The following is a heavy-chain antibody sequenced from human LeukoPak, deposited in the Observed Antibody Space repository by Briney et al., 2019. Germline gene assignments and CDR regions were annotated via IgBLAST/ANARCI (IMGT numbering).Heavy chain of an antibody. CDR1: GFTFSSYA. CDR3: AKGYHTVTTWIDY. CDR2: ISGSGGST. V-gene: IGHV3-23*01. Sequence: GGSLRLSCAASGFTFSSYAMSWVRQAPGKGLEWVSAISGSGGSTYYADSVKGRFTISRDNSKNTLHLQMNSLGAEDTAVYYCAKGYHTVTTWIDYWGQGTLVTVSS. D-gene: IGHD4-17*01. J-gene: IGHJ4*02.